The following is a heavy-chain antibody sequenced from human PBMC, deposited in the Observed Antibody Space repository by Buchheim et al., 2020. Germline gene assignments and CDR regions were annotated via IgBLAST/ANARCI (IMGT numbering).Heavy chain of an antibody. D-gene: IGHD1-14*01. CDR1: GFTFTSYG. V-gene: IGHV3-33*01. CDR2: IWYDGKST. J-gene: IGHJ6*03. Sequence: QVQLVESGGGVVQPGRSLRLSCAASGFTFTSYGMNWVRQAPGKGLERVADIWYDGKSTSYADSVEGRFTISRDNSKNTQYLQMKSLRAEDTAVYYCARSGEHLYYYMDLWGKGTT. CDR3: ARSGEHLYYYMDL.